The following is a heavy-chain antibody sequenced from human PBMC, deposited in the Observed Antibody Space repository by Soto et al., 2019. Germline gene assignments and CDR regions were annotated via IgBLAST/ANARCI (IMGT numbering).Heavy chain of an antibody. CDR2: IIPMLTVT. CDR1: GGTFNTYT. D-gene: IGHD2-2*01. V-gene: IGHV1-69*02. J-gene: IGHJ3*02. CDR3: SIGSWSAETFDI. Sequence: QVHLVQSGAEVKTPGSSVKVSCKAVGGTFNTYTLIWVRQAPGHGLEWMGRIIPMLTVTNSAQKFQGRVTLTADKSTGTAFMELTSLRSDDTAIYYCSIGSWSAETFDIWGQGTMVTVSS.